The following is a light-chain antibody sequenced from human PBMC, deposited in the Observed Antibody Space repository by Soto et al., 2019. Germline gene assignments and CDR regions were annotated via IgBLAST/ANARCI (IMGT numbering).Light chain of an antibody. J-gene: IGLJ2*01. CDR1: SSDVGGYNY. CDR2: DVS. CDR3: SSYTRSNTVV. V-gene: IGLV2-14*01. Sequence: QSVLTQPASVSGSPGQSITISCTGTSSDVGGYNYVSWYQQHPGKAPKLMIYDVSNRPSGISNRFSGSKSGNTASLTISGLQAEDEADYYCSSYTRSNTVVFGGGTKLTVL.